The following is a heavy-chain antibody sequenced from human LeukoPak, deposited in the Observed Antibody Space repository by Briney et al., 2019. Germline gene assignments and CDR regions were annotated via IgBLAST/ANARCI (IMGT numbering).Heavy chain of an antibody. J-gene: IGHJ6*03. CDR3: ARDRFTMVRGVICGYYYYYYMDV. Sequence: KSSETLSLTCTVSGGSISSYYWSWIRQPARKGLEWIGRIYTSGSTNYNPSLKSRVTMSVDTSKNQFSLKLSSVTAADTAVYYCARDRFTMVRGVICGYYYYYYMDVWGKGTTVTVSS. V-gene: IGHV4-4*07. D-gene: IGHD3-10*01. CDR2: IYTSGST. CDR1: GGSISSYY.